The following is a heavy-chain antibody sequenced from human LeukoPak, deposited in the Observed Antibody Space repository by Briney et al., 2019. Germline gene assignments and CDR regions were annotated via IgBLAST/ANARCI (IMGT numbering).Heavy chain of an antibody. J-gene: IGHJ6*02. Sequence: GGSLGLSCAASGFTFSSYAMSWVRQAPGKGLEWVSAISGSGGSTYYADSVKGRFTISRDNSKNTLYLQMNSLRAEDTAVYYCARTLTDYYGMDVWGQGTTVTVSS. CDR2: ISGSGGST. V-gene: IGHV3-23*01. CDR3: ARTLTDYYGMDV. CDR1: GFTFSSYA. D-gene: IGHD1-14*01.